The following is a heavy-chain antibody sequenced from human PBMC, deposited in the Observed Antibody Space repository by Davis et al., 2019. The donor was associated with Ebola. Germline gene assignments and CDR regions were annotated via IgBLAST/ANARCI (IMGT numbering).Heavy chain of an antibody. Sequence: SVKVSCKESGGTYSSYASSWVRQAPGQGLEWMGGIIPIFGTANYAQKFQGRVTITADESTSTAYMELSSLRSEDTAVYYCASGPPLVWFGQDWGQGTMVTVSS. CDR3: ASGPPLVWFGQD. D-gene: IGHD3-10*01. CDR1: GGTYSSYA. V-gene: IGHV1-69*13. J-gene: IGHJ3*01. CDR2: IIPIFGTA.